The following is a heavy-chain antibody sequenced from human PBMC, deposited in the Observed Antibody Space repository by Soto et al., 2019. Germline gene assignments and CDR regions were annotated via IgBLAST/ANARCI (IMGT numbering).Heavy chain of an antibody. V-gene: IGHV3-30*18. Sequence: QVLLEESGGGVVQPGRSLRLSCVASGFLFSSYGMYWVRQAPGEGPEWVAVISNDGSREYYAESLKGRFTISRDSSKNTLYLQMNSLRAEDTAVYYCAKDYYGSGTLRTFDYWGQGTLVTVSS. J-gene: IGHJ4*02. CDR1: GFLFSSYG. CDR2: ISNDGSRE. CDR3: AKDYYGSGTLRTFDY. D-gene: IGHD3-10*01.